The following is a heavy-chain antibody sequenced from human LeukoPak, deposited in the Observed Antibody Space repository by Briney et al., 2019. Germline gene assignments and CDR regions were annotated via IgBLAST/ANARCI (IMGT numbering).Heavy chain of an antibody. V-gene: IGHV3-23*01. CDR2: ISGSGGST. CDR1: GFTLSSYA. CDR3: AKDPGYSYGRGFDY. D-gene: IGHD5-18*01. Sequence: QPGASLRLSCAASGFTLSSYAMSWVRQAPGKGLEGVSAISGSGGSTYYADSVKGRFTISRDNSKNTVYLQMNSLRAEETDVYYCAKDPGYSYGRGFDYWGQGTLVTVSS. J-gene: IGHJ4*02.